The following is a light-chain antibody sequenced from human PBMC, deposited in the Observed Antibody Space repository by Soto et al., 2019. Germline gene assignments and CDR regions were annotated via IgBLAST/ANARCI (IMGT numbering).Light chain of an antibody. Sequence: EIVLTQSPATLSLSPGERATLSCRASQSVSSYLAWYQQKPGQAPRLLIYDASNRSTGIPARFSGSGSGTVFTLTISSLEPEAFAVYFCQPSSNWPPKYTFGQGTKLEIK. CDR1: QSVSSY. V-gene: IGKV3-11*01. CDR2: DAS. J-gene: IGKJ2*01. CDR3: QPSSNWPPKYT.